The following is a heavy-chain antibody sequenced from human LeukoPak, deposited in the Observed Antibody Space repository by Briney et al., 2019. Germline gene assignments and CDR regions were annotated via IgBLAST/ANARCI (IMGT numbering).Heavy chain of an antibody. Sequence: GASVKVSCKASGYTFTGYYMHWVRQAPGQGLEWMGWINPNSGGTNYAQKFQGWVTMTRDTSISTAYMELSRLRSDDTAVYYRAISSGWYGDYYYGMDVWGQGTTVTVSS. CDR3: AISSGWYGDYYYGMDV. CDR1: GYTFTGYY. D-gene: IGHD6-19*01. CDR2: INPNSGGT. J-gene: IGHJ6*02. V-gene: IGHV1-2*04.